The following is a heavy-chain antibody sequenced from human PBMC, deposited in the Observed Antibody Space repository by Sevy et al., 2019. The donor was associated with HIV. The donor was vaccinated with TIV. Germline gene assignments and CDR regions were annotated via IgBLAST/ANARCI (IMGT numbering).Heavy chain of an antibody. Sequence: GGSLRLSCEASGFTVSGNYMAWVRLAPGKGLEWVAVILYEGINKDYGDSVRGRFTISRDNSKNTLYLEMNNLRVDDTAVYYCATGRDYGSGSYDYWGQGTLVTVSS. D-gene: IGHD3-10*01. V-gene: IGHV3-30*03. J-gene: IGHJ4*02. CDR2: ILYEGINK. CDR1: GFTVSGNY. CDR3: ATGRDYGSGSYDY.